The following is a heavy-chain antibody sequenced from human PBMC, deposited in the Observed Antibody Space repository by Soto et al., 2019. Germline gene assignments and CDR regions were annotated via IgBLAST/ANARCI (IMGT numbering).Heavy chain of an antibody. V-gene: IGHV3-30-3*01. CDR3: ARDGEDAFDI. Sequence: GGSLRLSCAASGFTFSSYAMHWVRRAPGKGLEWVAVISYDGSNKYYADSVKGRFTISRDNSKNTLYLQMNSLRAEDTAVYYCARDGEDAFDIWGQGTMVTVSS. D-gene: IGHD3-3*01. CDR1: GFTFSSYA. CDR2: ISYDGSNK. J-gene: IGHJ3*02.